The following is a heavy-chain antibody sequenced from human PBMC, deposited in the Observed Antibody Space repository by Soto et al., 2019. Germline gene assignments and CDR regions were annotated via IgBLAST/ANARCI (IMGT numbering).Heavy chain of an antibody. Sequence: GGSLRLSCAASGFTFSSYAMSWVRQAPGKGLEWVSAISGSGGSTYYADSVKGRFTISRDNSKNTLYLQMNSLRAEDTAVYYCAGTWNGYGPPREDYWGQGTLVTVSS. V-gene: IGHV3-23*01. CDR2: ISGSGGST. CDR1: GFTFSSYA. D-gene: IGHD1-1*01. CDR3: AGTWNGYGPPREDY. J-gene: IGHJ4*02.